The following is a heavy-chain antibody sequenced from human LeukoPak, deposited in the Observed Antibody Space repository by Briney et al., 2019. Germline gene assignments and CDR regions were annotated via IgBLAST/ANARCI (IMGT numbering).Heavy chain of an antibody. V-gene: IGHV3-23*01. J-gene: IGHJ4*02. CDR1: GFTFSSYA. CDR3: AKGRRKWHSSGHYEGFDY. CDR2: ISGSGGST. D-gene: IGHD3-22*01. Sequence: GGSLRLSCAASGFTFSSYAMSWVRQAPGKGLEWVSAISGSGGSTYCADSVKGRFTISRDNSKNTLYLQMNSLRAEDTAVYYCAKGRRKWHSSGHYEGFDYWGQGTLVTVSS.